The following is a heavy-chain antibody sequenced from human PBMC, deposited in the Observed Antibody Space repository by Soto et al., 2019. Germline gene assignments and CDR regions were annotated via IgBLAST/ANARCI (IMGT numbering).Heavy chain of an antibody. D-gene: IGHD6-19*01. V-gene: IGHV1-69*06. CDR2: IIPIFGTA. CDR1: GGTFSSYA. J-gene: IGHJ6*02. CDR3: ATSVAVAGTGQRDYYYYYGMDV. Sequence: QVQLVQSGAEVKKPGSSVKVSCKASGGTFSSYAISWVRQAPGQGLEWMGGIIPIFGTANYAQKFQGRVTITADKSTSTAYMELSSLRSEDTAVYYCATSVAVAGTGQRDYYYYYGMDVWGQGTTVTVSS.